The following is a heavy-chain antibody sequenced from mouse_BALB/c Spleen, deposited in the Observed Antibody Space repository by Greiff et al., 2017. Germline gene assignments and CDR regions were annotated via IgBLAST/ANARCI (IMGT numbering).Heavy chain of an antibody. CDR2: INPSNGGT. Sequence: QVQLQPPGAELVKPGASVKLSCKASGYTFPSYYMYWVKQRPGQGLEWIGGINPSNGGTNFNEKFKSKATLTVDKTSSTAYMQLSSLTSEDSEVYYSKRQDYGYDDGGEGTTLTVSS. J-gene: IGHJ2*01. D-gene: IGHD1-2*01. V-gene: IGHV1S81*02. CDR3: KRQDYGYDD. CDR1: GYTFPSYY.